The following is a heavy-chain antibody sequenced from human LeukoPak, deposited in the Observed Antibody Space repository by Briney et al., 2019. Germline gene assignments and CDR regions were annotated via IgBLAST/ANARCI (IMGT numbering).Heavy chain of an antibody. V-gene: IGHV4-39*07. CDR3: ARVYSSGYYYVVDY. CDR2: IYYSGST. D-gene: IGHD3-22*01. J-gene: IGHJ4*02. CDR1: GNSISTSNSY. Sequence: KPSETLSLTCTVSGNSISTSNSYWGWIRQPPGKGLEWIGSIYYSGSTYYNPSLKSRVTISVDTSKNQFSLKLSSVTAADTAVYYCARVYSSGYYYVVDYWGQGTLVTVSS.